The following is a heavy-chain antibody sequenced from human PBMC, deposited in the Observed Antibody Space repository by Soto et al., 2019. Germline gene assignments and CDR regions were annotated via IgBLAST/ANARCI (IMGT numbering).Heavy chain of an antibody. J-gene: IGHJ3*02. V-gene: IGHV1-69*13. CDR2: IIPIFGTA. CDR3: AREQSSVTTIAFDI. CDR1: GGTFSSYA. Sequence: SVTLSCQAAGGTFSSYAISWVRQAPGQGLEWMGGIIPIFGTANYAQKFQGRVTITADESTSTAYMELSSLRSEDTAVYYCAREQSSVTTIAFDIWGQGTMVTVSS. D-gene: IGHD5-12*01.